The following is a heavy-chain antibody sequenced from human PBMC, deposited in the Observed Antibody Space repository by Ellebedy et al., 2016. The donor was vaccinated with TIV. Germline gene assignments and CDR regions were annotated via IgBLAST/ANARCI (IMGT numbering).Heavy chain of an antibody. CDR2: VYYSWST. CDR3: ARVQYQLLYYFDF. CDR1: GDSIRSSSYF. V-gene: IGHV4-39*07. D-gene: IGHD2-2*01. Sequence: SETLSLTCSVSGDSIRSSSYFWGWIRQPPGKGLEWIGSVYYSWSTYYNPSLRSRVTVSVDTSKNQFSLRLYSVTAADTAVYYCARVQYQLLYYFDFWGQGTLVTVSS. J-gene: IGHJ4*02.